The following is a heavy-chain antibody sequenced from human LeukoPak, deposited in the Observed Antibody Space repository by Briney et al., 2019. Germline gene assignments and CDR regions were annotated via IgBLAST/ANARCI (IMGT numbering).Heavy chain of an antibody. V-gene: IGHV3-23*01. CDR3: SRISSGFKLGDAFDI. CDR1: GFTFSSYA. Sequence: PGGSLRLSCAASGFTFSSYAMTWVRQAPGKGLEWISAISGSAYSTSYADSVKGRFTISRDNSKNTLYLQMNSLRAEDTAVYFCSRISSGFKLGDAFDIWGQGTMVTVSS. CDR2: ISGSAYST. J-gene: IGHJ3*02. D-gene: IGHD3-22*01.